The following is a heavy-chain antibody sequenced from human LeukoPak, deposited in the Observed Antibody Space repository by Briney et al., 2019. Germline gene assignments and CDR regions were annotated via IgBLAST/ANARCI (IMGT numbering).Heavy chain of an antibody. CDR3: ARAPSIVGATGDYFDY. CDR1: GFTFSSYA. Sequence: SGGSLRLSCAASGFTFSSYAMSWVRQAPGKGLEWVSAISGSGGSTYYADSVKGRFTISRDNAKNSLYLQMNSLRAEDTAVYYCARAPSIVGATGDYFDYWGQGTLVTVSS. J-gene: IGHJ4*02. CDR2: ISGSGGST. V-gene: IGHV3-23*01. D-gene: IGHD1-26*01.